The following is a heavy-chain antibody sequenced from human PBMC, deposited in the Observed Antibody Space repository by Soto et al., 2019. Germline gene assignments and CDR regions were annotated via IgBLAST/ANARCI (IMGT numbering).Heavy chain of an antibody. D-gene: IGHD2-2*01. V-gene: IGHV5-10-1*01. CDR3: ARLFCSSSTCDSWFDP. CDR2: IDPRDSYT. Sequence: PVESLKISCTGFGYTFTTFWISWVLQMPGGGLEWMGRIDPRDSYTNYSPSFQGHVTISAGKSISTAYLQWGSLKASDTAMYYCARLFCSSSTCDSWFDPWGQGTLVTVSS. J-gene: IGHJ5*02. CDR1: GYTFTTFW.